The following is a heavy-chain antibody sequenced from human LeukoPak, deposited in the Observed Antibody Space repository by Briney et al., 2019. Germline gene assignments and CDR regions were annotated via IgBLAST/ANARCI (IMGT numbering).Heavy chain of an antibody. CDR2: INPNSGGT. D-gene: IGHD2-2*01. CDR1: GYTFTGNF. J-gene: IGHJ5*02. Sequence: ASVKVSCKASGYTFTGNFMHWVRQAPGQGLEWMGWINPNSGGTNYAQKFQGRVTMTRDTSISTAYMELSRLRSDDSAVYYCAREYQLLGTVYNYFDPWGQGTLVTVSS. V-gene: IGHV1-2*02. CDR3: AREYQLLGTVYNYFDP.